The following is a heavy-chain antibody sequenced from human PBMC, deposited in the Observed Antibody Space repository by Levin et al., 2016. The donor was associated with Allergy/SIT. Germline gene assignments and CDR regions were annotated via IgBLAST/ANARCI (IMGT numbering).Heavy chain of an antibody. V-gene: IGHV4-34*01. CDR2: INHSGST. CDR3: ARGRIMITFGGVRKTYWFDP. D-gene: IGHD3-16*01. Sequence: SETLSLTCAVYGGSFSGYYWSWIRQPPGKGLEWIGEINHSGSTNYNPSLKSRVTISVDTSKNQFSLKLSSVTAADTAVYYCARGRIMITFGGVRKTYWFDPWGQGTLVTVSS. CDR1: GGSFSGYY. J-gene: IGHJ5*02.